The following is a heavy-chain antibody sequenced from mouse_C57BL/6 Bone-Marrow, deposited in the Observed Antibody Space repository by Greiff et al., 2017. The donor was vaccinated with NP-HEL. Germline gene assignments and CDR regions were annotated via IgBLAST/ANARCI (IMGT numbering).Heavy chain of an antibody. J-gene: IGHJ4*01. CDR2: IYPGDGDT. Sequence: QVQLKQSGAELVKPGASVKISCKASGYAFSSYWMNWVKERPGKGLEWIGQIYPGDGDTKYNGKFKGKATLTADKSSSTAYMQVSSLTSEDSAVFFLARGDHGSSRFGYAMDYWGQGTSGTGSS. D-gene: IGHD1-1*01. CDR3: ARGDHGSSRFGYAMDY. CDR1: GYAFSSYW. V-gene: IGHV1-80*01.